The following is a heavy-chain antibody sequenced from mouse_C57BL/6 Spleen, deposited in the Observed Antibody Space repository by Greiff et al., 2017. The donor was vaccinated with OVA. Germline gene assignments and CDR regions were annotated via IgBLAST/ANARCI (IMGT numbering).Heavy chain of an antibody. J-gene: IGHJ2*01. CDR1: GYTFTSYW. V-gene: IGHV1-50*01. D-gene: IGHD2-2*01. Sequence: QVQLQQPGAELVKPGASVKLSCKASGYTFTSYWMQWVKQRPGQGLEWIGEIDPSDSYTTYNQKFNGKATLTVDTSSSTAYMQRSSLTSEDAAVYYCARSRGYDKGYWGQGTTLTVSS. CDR3: ARSRGYDKGY. CDR2: IDPSDSYT.